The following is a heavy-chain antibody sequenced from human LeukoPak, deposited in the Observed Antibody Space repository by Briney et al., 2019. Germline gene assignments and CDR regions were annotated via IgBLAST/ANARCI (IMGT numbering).Heavy chain of an antibody. Sequence: SETLSPTCSVSGGSISYYYWSWLRQLPRKGLEWIGDIFTSGSTSYSPSLKSRVTMSVDTSTNQFSLNLNSVTAADTAVYYCARGILYHRWFDPWGQGTLITVSS. CDR2: IFTSGST. V-gene: IGHV4-4*09. D-gene: IGHD2/OR15-2a*01. CDR3: ARGILYHRWFDP. CDR1: GGSISYYY. J-gene: IGHJ5*02.